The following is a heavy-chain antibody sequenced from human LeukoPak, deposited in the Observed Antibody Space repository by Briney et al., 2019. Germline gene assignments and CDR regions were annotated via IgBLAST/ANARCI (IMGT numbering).Heavy chain of an antibody. D-gene: IGHD6-13*01. CDR3: ARATSGSWETYFQH. Sequence: KPSETLSLTCTVSGGSISTYYWSWIRQPPGKGLEWIGYIYYSGSTNYNPSLKSRVTISVDTSKNQFSLKPSSVTAADTAVYYCARATSGSWETYFQHWGQGTLVTVSS. CDR2: IYYSGST. CDR1: GGSISTYY. V-gene: IGHV4-59*01. J-gene: IGHJ1*01.